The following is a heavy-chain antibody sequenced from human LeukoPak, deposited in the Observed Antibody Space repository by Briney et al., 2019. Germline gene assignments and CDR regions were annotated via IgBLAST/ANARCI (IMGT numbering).Heavy chain of an antibody. CDR3: ARGYLDIVVVPAAH. Sequence: SETLSLTCTVSGGSISSGDYYWSWIRQPPGKGLEWIGYIYYSGSTYYNPSLKSRVTISVDTSKNQFSLKLSTVTAADTAVYYCARGYLDIVVVPAAHWGQGTQVTVSS. CDR2: IYYSGST. CDR1: GGSISSGDYY. J-gene: IGHJ4*02. V-gene: IGHV4-30-4*08. D-gene: IGHD2-2*01.